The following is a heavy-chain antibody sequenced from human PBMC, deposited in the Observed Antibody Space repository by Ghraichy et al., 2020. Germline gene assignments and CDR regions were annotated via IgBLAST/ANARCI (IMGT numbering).Heavy chain of an antibody. J-gene: IGHJ3*02. CDR3: ARDPIRDGYPAAFDI. CDR1: GFTFSSYS. D-gene: IGHD5-24*01. Sequence: GGSLRLSCAASGFTFSSYSMNWVRQAPGKGLEWVSYISSSSSTIYYADSVKGRFTISRDNAKNSLYLQMNSLRDEDTAVYYCARDPIRDGYPAAFDIWGQGTMVTVSS. CDR2: ISSSSSTI. V-gene: IGHV3-48*02.